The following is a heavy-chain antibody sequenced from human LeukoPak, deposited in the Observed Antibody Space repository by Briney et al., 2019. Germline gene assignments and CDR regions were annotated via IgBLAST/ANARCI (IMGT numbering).Heavy chain of an antibody. J-gene: IGHJ5*02. V-gene: IGHV1-46*01. Sequence: ASVKVSCKASGYTFTSYGISWVRQAPGQGLEWMGIINPSGGSTSYAQKFQGGVTMTRDMSTSTVYMELSSLKASDTAMYYCARDRAAAGSDPWGQGTLVTVSS. CDR3: ARDRAAAGSDP. CDR1: GYTFTSYG. D-gene: IGHD6-13*01. CDR2: INPSGGST.